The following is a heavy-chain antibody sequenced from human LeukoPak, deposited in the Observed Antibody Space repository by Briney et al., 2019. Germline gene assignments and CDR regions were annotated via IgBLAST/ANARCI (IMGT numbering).Heavy chain of an antibody. V-gene: IGHV1-69*04. Sequence: SVKVSCKASGGTFSSYAISWVRQAPGQGLEWMGRIIPILGIANYAQKFQGRVTITADKSTSTAYMELSSLRSEDTAVYYCARVVQLWSDDAFDIWGQGTMVTVSS. J-gene: IGHJ3*02. CDR3: ARVVQLWSDDAFDI. CDR2: IIPILGIA. CDR1: GGTFSSYA. D-gene: IGHD5-18*01.